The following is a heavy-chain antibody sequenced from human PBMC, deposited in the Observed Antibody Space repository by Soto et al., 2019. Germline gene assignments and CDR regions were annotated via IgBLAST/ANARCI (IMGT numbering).Heavy chain of an antibody. Sequence: GGSLRLSCAASGFTFDDYAMHWVRQTPGKGLEWVSDIIDSGASTYYADSVEGRFTISRDNSKSTLYLQMNSLRAEDTALYYCAKGRSYYYYYGVDVWGQGTTVTVSS. CDR1: GFTFDDYA. CDR3: AKGRSYYYYYGVDV. V-gene: IGHV3-23*01. J-gene: IGHJ6*02. CDR2: IIDSGAST.